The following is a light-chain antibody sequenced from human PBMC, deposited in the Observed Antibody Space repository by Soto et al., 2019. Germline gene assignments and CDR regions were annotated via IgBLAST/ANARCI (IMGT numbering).Light chain of an antibody. CDR2: DAS. CDR1: QDITSA. Sequence: AIQLAQSPSSLSASVGDRVTIACRASQDITSALAWYQQSPGKPPNLLIYDASPLESGVPSRFSGSGSGTDFPLTISGLQPEDFATYHCQQYRYYPPFGGGTKVEIK. V-gene: IGKV1D-13*01. J-gene: IGKJ4*01. CDR3: QQYRYYPP.